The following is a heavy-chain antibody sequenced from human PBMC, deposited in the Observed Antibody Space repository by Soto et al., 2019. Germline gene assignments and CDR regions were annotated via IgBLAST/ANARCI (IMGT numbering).Heavy chain of an antibody. D-gene: IGHD6-13*01. Sequence: GESLKISCKASGYTFSNNLIGWVRQMPGKGLEWMAMIYPGGSDSRHSPPFHGQVAMSVDKSINTAYLQWSSLKASDTAIYYCIKLPPGYTIAEGFEYWGPGAQVSLSS. V-gene: IGHV5-51*01. CDR1: GYTFSNNL. CDR2: IYPGGSDS. CDR3: IKLPPGYTIAEGFEY. J-gene: IGHJ4*01.